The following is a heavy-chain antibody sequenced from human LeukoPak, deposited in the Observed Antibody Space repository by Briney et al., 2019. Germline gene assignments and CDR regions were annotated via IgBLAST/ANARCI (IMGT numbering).Heavy chain of an antibody. CDR2: IYPGDSDT. CDR3: ARLGVVGVAATPLDFDY. CDR1: GYRFISYW. V-gene: IGHV5-51*01. Sequence: GESLKISCKGSGYRFISYWIGWVRQMPGKGLEWMGIIYPGDSDTRYSPSFQGQVTISADKSISTAYLQWSSLKASDTAMYYCARLGVVGVAATPLDFDYWGQGTLVTVSS. J-gene: IGHJ4*02. D-gene: IGHD2-15*01.